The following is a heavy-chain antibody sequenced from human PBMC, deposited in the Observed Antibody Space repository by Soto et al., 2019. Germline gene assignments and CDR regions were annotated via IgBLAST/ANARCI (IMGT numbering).Heavy chain of an antibody. V-gene: IGHV3-23*01. D-gene: IGHD1-26*01. CDR3: ARRGSGSYYDY. CDR2: ISGSGDST. CDR1: GFTFSSYA. J-gene: IGHJ4*02. Sequence: EVQLLESGGGLVQPGGSLRLSCAASGFTFSSYAMRWGRQAPVKGLEWVSAISGSGDSTYYADSVKGRFTISRDNSKNTLYLQMNSLRAEDTAVYYCARRGSGSYYDYWGQGTLVTVSS.